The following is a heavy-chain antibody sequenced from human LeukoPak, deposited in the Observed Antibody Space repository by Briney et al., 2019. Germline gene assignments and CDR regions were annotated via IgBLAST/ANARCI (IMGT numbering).Heavy chain of an antibody. CDR2: IDHSGST. V-gene: IGHV4-34*01. CDR1: GGSFSGYY. CDR3: ARGHFRLRYYYGMDV. D-gene: IGHD4-17*01. J-gene: IGHJ6*02. Sequence: SETLSLTCAVYGGSFSGYYWSWIRQPPGKGLEWIGEIDHSGSTNYNPSLKSRVTISVDTSKNQFSLKLSSVTAADTAVCYCARGHFRLRYYYGMDVWGQGTTVTVSS.